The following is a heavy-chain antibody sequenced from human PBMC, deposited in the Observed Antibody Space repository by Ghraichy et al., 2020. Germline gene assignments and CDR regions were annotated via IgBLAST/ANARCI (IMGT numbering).Heavy chain of an antibody. J-gene: IGHJ4*02. Sequence: GGSLRLSCVASGFTFSKSWMSWVRQAPGKGLEWVANMKHDGSQEYYVDSVRGRFTISRDNAKNSLYLQMNSLRAEDTAVYYCARAAQLRYSFGDDYFDYWGQGSLVTVSS. D-gene: IGHD5-18*01. CDR2: MKHDGSQE. V-gene: IGHV3-7*01. CDR1: GFTFSKSW. CDR3: ARAAQLRYSFGDDYFDY.